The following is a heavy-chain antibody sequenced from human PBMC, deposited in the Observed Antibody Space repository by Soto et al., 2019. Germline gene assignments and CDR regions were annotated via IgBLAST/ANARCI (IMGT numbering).Heavy chain of an antibody. CDR2: INPTEGRT. J-gene: IGHJ5*02. CDR1: GYPFTSYH. V-gene: IGHV1-46*01. D-gene: IGHD3-3*01. CDR3: ARGREISFGYNWFDP. Sequence: QVQLVQSGAEMRKPGASLQLSCQTSGYPFTSYHVHWVRQAPGQGLEWLGVINPTEGRTRYSQKFQNRVNMTSDTSTSTVYMELSSLRSEDTAIYFCARGREISFGYNWFDPWGQGTLVTVSS.